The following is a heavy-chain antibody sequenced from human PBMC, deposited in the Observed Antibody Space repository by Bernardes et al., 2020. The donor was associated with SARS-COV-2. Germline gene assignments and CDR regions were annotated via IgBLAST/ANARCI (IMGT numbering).Heavy chain of an antibody. CDR2: IYSGGST. CDR3: ARDYGAWYFDY. Sequence: GSLRLSCASSGFTVSSNYMSWVRQSPGKGLEWVSVIYSGGSTYYADSVRGRFTISRDDSKNTLSLQMNSLRADDTAIYYCARDYGAWYFDYWGQGTLVTVSS. J-gene: IGHJ4*02. D-gene: IGHD4-17*01. V-gene: IGHV3-53*01. CDR1: GFTVSSNY.